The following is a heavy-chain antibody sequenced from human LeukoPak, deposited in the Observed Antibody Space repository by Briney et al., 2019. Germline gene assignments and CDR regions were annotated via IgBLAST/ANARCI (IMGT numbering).Heavy chain of an antibody. Sequence: QPGGSLRLSCAASGFTFSSYGMHWVRQAPGKGLEWVAVIPYDGSNKYYADSVKGRFTISRDNSKSTLYLQMNSLRVEDTAVYYCARDRRYRVYLEHWGQGTLVTVSS. D-gene: IGHD1/OR15-1a*01. CDR3: ARDRRYRVYLEH. CDR2: IPYDGSNK. J-gene: IGHJ4*02. CDR1: GFTFSSYG. V-gene: IGHV3-30*03.